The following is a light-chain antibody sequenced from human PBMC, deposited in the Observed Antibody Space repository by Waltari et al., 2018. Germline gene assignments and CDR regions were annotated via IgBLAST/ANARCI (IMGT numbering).Light chain of an antibody. V-gene: IGLV3-1*01. J-gene: IGLJ1*01. Sequence: SYELTQPPSVSVSLGQTASITCSGDKLEDKYACWYQQKPGQSPVVVIYQDSQRPSGIPARFSGSNSGNTATLTISGTQAMDEADYYCQAWDRSTYVFGTGTKVTVL. CDR3: QAWDRSTYV. CDR2: QDS. CDR1: KLEDKY.